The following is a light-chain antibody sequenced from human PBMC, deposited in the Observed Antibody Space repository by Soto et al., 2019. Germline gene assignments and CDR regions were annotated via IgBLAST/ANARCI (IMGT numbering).Light chain of an antibody. CDR3: QQYGRSPWT. CDR2: GAS. Sequence: EIVLTQSPGTLSLSPGERATLSCRASQSVSSSYLAWYQQQPGQAPRLLIYGASSRAAGIPDRFSGSGSGTDFTLTISRLEPEDFAVYYCQQYGRSPWTFGQGTKVDIK. J-gene: IGKJ1*01. V-gene: IGKV3-20*01. CDR1: QSVSSSY.